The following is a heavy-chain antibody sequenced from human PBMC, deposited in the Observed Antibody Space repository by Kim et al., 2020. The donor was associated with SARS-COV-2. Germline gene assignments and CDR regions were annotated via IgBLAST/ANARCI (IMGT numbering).Heavy chain of an antibody. CDR2: IYYSGST. CDR1: GGSISSSSYY. Sequence: SETLSLTCTVSGGSISSSSYYWGWIRQPPGKGLEWIGSIYYSGSTYYNPSLKSRVTISVDTSKNQFSLKLSSVTAADTAVYYCARHGRIAAAGRDAFDIWGQGTMVTVSS. V-gene: IGHV4-39*01. J-gene: IGHJ3*02. CDR3: ARHGRIAAAGRDAFDI. D-gene: IGHD6-13*01.